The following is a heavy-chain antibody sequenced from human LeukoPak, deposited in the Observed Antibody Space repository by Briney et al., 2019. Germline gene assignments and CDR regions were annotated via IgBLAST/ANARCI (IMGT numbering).Heavy chain of an antibody. V-gene: IGHV1-18*01. CDR2: ISAYNGNT. Sequence: GASVKVSCKASGYTFTSYGISWVRQAPGQGLEWMGWISAYNGNTNYAQKLQGRVTMTTDTSTSTAYMELRSLRSDDTAVYYCARDRVSGWYPNEAFDIWGQGTMVTVSS. CDR1: GYTFTSYG. CDR3: ARDRVSGWYPNEAFDI. J-gene: IGHJ3*02. D-gene: IGHD6-19*01.